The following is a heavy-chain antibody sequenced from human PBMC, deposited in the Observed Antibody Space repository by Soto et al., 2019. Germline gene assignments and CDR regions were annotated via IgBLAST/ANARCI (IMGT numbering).Heavy chain of an antibody. CDR2: IYYSGST. Sequence: SDTPSLTCTVSRGSISSSSYYWGWIRQPPGKGLEWIGSIYYSGSTYYNPSLKSRVTISVDTSKNQFSLKLSSVTAADTAVYYCASGRITMVRGVIPPFYWGQGTLVTVSS. CDR3: ASGRITMVRGVIPPFY. J-gene: IGHJ4*02. CDR1: RGSISSSSYY. D-gene: IGHD3-10*01. V-gene: IGHV4-39*01.